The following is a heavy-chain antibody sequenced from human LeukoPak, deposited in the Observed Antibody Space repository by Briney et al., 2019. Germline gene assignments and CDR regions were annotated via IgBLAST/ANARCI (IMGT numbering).Heavy chain of an antibody. D-gene: IGHD3-22*01. CDR1: GFTFSISV. CDR3: VRAGSSSGHCDNFDM. Sequence: GGSLRLSCAASGFTFSISVMHWVRQAPGKGLEWVAGISSKGDSEHYADSVKGRFTVSRDNSKNMLFLLMNSLRPEDTAMYYCVRAGSSSGHCDNFDMWGQGTVITVSS. CDR2: ISSKGDSE. J-gene: IGHJ3*02. V-gene: IGHV3-30*03.